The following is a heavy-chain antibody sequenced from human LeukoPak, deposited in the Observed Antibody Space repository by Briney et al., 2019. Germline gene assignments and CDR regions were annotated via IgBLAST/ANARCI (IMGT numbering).Heavy chain of an antibody. Sequence: GASVKVSCKASGYTFTGYYMHWVRQAPGQGLEWMGWINPNSGGTNYAQNFQGRVTMTRDTSISTAYMEVSRLRSDDTAVYYCAREEQQLVRGDYWGQGTLVTVSS. CDR2: INPNSGGT. D-gene: IGHD6-13*01. V-gene: IGHV1-2*02. J-gene: IGHJ4*02. CDR1: GYTFTGYY. CDR3: AREEQQLVRGDY.